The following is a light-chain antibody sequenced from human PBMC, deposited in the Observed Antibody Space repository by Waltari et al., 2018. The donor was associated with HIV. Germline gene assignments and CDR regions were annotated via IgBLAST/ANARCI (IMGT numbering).Light chain of an antibody. J-gene: IGLJ1*01. Sequence: QSALTQPPSVSGSPGQSVPISCTGTSSDVGGYNRVTWYQQPPGTVPKVIIYEVSNRSSGVPDRFSGSKSGNTASLTISGLQAEDEADYYCNSFTSSTTYVFGTGTKVTVL. CDR3: NSFTSSTTYV. CDR1: SSDVGGYNR. V-gene: IGLV2-18*02. CDR2: EVS.